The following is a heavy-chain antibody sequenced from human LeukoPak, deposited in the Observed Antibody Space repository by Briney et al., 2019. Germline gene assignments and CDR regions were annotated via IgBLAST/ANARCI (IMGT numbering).Heavy chain of an antibody. J-gene: IGHJ5*02. Sequence: PGGSLRLSCAASGFTFSSYAMSWVRQAPGKGLEWVSAISGSGGSTYYADSVKGRFTISRDNSKNTLYLQMNSLRAEDTAVYYCARDPNIVATIQWFDPWGQGTLVTVSS. CDR3: ARDPNIVATIQWFDP. D-gene: IGHD5-12*01. V-gene: IGHV3-23*01. CDR2: ISGSGGST. CDR1: GFTFSSYA.